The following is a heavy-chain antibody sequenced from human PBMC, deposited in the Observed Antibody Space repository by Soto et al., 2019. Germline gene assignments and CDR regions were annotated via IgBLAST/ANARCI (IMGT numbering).Heavy chain of an antibody. J-gene: IGHJ6*02. CDR3: AKGRSYYYYYGVDV. CDR1: GFTFSSYA. Sequence: GSLRLSCAASGFTFSSYAMGWVRQAPGKGLEWVSGIIDSGGSTYYADSVKGRFTISRDNSKSTLYLQMNSLRAEDTALYYCAKGRSYYYYYGVDVWGQGTTVTVSS. CDR2: IIDSGGST. V-gene: IGHV3-23*01.